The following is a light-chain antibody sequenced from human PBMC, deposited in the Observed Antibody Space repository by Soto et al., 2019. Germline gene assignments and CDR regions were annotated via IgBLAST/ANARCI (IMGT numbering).Light chain of an antibody. V-gene: IGLV1-47*01. CDR2: MND. CDR1: TSNILRNY. CDR3: ASWDDSLSGYV. J-gene: IGLJ1*01. Sequence: QSVLTQPPSASGNPGQRLTISCSGSTSNILRNYVYWYRQLPGTAPRLLISMNDQRPSGVPDRFSGSKSGTSASLAISWLRSEDDADYYCASWDDSLSGYVFGTGTKVTVL.